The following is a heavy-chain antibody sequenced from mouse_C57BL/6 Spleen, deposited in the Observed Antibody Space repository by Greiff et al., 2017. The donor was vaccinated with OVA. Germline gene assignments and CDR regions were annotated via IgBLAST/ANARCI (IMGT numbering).Heavy chain of an antibody. J-gene: IGHJ4*01. CDR1: GYSFTGYF. V-gene: IGHV1-20*01. CDR3: ARAHYDYDGRSYYAMDY. Sequence: VQLKESGPELVKPGDSVKISCKASGYSFTGYFMNWVMQSHGKSLEWIGRINPYNGDTFYNQKFKGKATLTVDKSSSTAHMELRSLTSEDSAVYYCARAHYDYDGRSYYAMDYWGQGTSVTVSS. CDR2: INPYNGDT. D-gene: IGHD2-4*01.